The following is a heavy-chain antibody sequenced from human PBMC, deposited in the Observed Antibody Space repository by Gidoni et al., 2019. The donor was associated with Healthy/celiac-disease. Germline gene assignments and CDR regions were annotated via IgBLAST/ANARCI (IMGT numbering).Heavy chain of an antibody. D-gene: IGHD3-9*01. Sequence: QLQLQESGPGLVKPSETLSLTCTVSGGSISSSSYYWGWIRQPPGKGLEWIGSIYYSGSTYYNPSLKSRVTISVDTSKNQFSLKLSSVTAADTAVYYCARRGKTKLRYFDWSPGSNFDYWGQGTLVTVSS. J-gene: IGHJ4*02. CDR1: GGSISSSSYY. CDR2: IYYSGST. V-gene: IGHV4-39*01. CDR3: ARRGKTKLRYFDWSPGSNFDY.